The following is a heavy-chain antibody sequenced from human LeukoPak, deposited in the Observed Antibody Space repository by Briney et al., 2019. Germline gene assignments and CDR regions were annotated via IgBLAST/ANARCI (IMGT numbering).Heavy chain of an antibody. D-gene: IGHD1-26*01. CDR3: ARVVGGSYYSANCFDY. Sequence: ASVKVSCKPSGYTFTSYGISWVRQATGQRLEWMGWISAYNGNTNYAQKLQGRVTMTTDTSTSTAYMELRGLRSDDTAVYYCARVVGGSYYSANCFDYWGQGILVTVSS. J-gene: IGHJ4*02. V-gene: IGHV1-18*01. CDR2: ISAYNGNT. CDR1: GYTFTSYG.